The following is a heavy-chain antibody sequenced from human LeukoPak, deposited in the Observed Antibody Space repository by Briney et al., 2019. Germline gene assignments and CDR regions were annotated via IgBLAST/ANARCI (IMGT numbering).Heavy chain of an antibody. CDR3: ARWRGSTSERSDY. CDR1: GFIFSNFW. CDR2: IKKDGSEK. Sequence: GGSLRLSCTASGFIFSNFWMTWVRQAPGKGLEWVANIKKDGSEKYYVGSVKGRFTISRDNAKNSLYLQMDSLRVEDTATYYCARWRGSTSERSDYWGQGTLVTVSS. V-gene: IGHV3-7*01. D-gene: IGHD2-2*01. J-gene: IGHJ4*02.